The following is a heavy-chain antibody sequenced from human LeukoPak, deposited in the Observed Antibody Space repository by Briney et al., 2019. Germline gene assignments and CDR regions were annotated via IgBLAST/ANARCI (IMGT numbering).Heavy chain of an antibody. V-gene: IGHV3-49*04. Sequence: PGGSLRLSCTASGSTFGDYPMNWVRLAPGKGLEWLAFISTKRYGETAQYAASVAGRFTLSRDDSNSVAYLQMNFLRTDDTGVYHCLRALAPTVGQCYFDYSGQGTMVTVSS. J-gene: IGHJ4*02. CDR2: ISTKRYGETA. D-gene: IGHD4-17*01. CDR3: LRALAPTVGQCYFDY. CDR1: GSTFGDYP.